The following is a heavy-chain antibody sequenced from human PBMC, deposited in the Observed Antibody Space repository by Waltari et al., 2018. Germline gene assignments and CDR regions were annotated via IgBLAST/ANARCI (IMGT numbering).Heavy chain of an antibody. Sequence: QMQLQESGPGLVKTSETLSLTCSVSGGSISTTIYYWGWIRQTPGKGLEWIGSIYYSGNTYYNPSLRSRVTLSVDRSKNQFSLNLSSVTAADTAVYYCAREEFWSTYPDGFDMWGQGTLVTVSS. CDR1: GGSISTTIYY. CDR2: IYYSGNT. CDR3: AREEFWSTYPDGFDM. J-gene: IGHJ3*02. V-gene: IGHV4-39*07. D-gene: IGHD3-3*01.